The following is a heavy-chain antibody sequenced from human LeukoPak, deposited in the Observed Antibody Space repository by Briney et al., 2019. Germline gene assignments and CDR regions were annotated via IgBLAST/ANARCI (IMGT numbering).Heavy chain of an antibody. D-gene: IGHD2-2*01. CDR2: INTNTGNP. CDR1: GYTFTSYA. J-gene: IGHJ5*02. V-gene: IGHV7-4-1*02. CDR3: ARDSCSSTSCYSRGPFDWFDP. Sequence: ASVKVSCKASGYTFTSYAMNWVRQAPGQGLEWMGWINTNTGNPTYAQGFTGRFVFSLDTSVSTAYLQISSLKAEDTAVYYCARDSCSSTSCYSRGPFDWFDPWGQGTLVTVSS.